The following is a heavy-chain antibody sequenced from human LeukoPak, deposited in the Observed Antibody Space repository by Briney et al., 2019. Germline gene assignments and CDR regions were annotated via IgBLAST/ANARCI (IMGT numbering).Heavy chain of an antibody. CDR1: GFTFSNYS. CDR2: ISSSSSYI. J-gene: IGHJ4*02. CDR3: ARDGPGYYGSGSFPY. V-gene: IGHV3-21*01. Sequence: GGSLRLSCAASGFTFSNYSMNWVRQAPGKGLEWVSSISSSSSYIYYADSVKGRFTISRDNAKNSLYLQMNSLRAEDTAVYYCARDGPGYYGSGSFPYWGQGTLVTVSS. D-gene: IGHD3-10*01.